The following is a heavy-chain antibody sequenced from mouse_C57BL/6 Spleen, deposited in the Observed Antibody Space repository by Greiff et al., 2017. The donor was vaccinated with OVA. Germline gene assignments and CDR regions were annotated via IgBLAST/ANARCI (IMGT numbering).Heavy chain of an antibody. Sequence: EVQLQQSGPVLVKPGASVKMSCKASGYTFTDYYMNWVKQSHGKSLEWIGVINPYNGGTSYNQKFKGKATLTVDKSSSTAYMELNSLTSEDSAVYYCARERITTVVATKYYFDYWGQGTTLTVSS. J-gene: IGHJ2*01. CDR2: INPYNGGT. V-gene: IGHV1-19*01. CDR3: ARERITTVVATKYYFDY. CDR1: GYTFTDYY. D-gene: IGHD1-1*01.